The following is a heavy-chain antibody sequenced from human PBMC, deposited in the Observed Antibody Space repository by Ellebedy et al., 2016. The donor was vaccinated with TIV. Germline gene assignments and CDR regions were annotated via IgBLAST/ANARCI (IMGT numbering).Heavy chain of an antibody. J-gene: IGHJ4*02. D-gene: IGHD3-16*01. Sequence: AASVKVSCKASGYTFSTYAMHWVRQAPGHRLEWMGWINAGTANTKYSQKFQGRLTMTTNTPMTTAYMDLTDLTSEDTAVYYCTTGGTKGEDNWGQGTLVIVSS. CDR3: TTGGTKGEDN. CDR2: INAGTANT. CDR1: GYTFSTYA. V-gene: IGHV1-3*01.